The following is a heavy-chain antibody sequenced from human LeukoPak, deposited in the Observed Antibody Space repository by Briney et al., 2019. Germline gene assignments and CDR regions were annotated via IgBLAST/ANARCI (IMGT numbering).Heavy chain of an antibody. CDR3: ARGLYSNYGHPFDY. CDR1: GGSFSGYY. D-gene: IGHD6-13*01. J-gene: IGHJ4*02. V-gene: IGHV4-34*01. Sequence: PSETLSLTCAVYGGSFSGYYWSWIRQPPGKGLEWIGEINHSGSTNYNPSLKSRVTISVDTSKNQFSLELSSVTAADTAVYYCARGLYSNYGHPFDYWGQGTLVTVSS. CDR2: INHSGST.